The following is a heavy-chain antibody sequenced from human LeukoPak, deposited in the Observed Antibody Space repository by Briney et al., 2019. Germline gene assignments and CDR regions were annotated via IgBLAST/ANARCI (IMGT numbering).Heavy chain of an antibody. V-gene: IGHV4-38-2*02. CDR1: GYSISSGYY. CDR3: ARDSEYQLLRKYYFDY. CDR2: IYHSGST. Sequence: SETLSLTCAVSGYSISSGYYWGWIRQPPGKGLEWIGSIYHSGSTYYNPSLKSRVTISADTSKNQFSLKLSSVTAADTAVYYCARDSEYQLLRKYYFDYWGQGTLVTVSS. J-gene: IGHJ4*02. D-gene: IGHD2-2*01.